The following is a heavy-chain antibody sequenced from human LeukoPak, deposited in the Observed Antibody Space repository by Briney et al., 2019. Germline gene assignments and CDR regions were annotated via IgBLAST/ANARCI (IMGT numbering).Heavy chain of an antibody. V-gene: IGHV3-30*04. J-gene: IGHJ6*03. Sequence: AGRSLRLSCAASGFTFSSYAMHWVRQAPGKGLEWVAVISYDGSNKYYADSVKGRFTISRDNSKNTLYLQMNSLRAEDTAVYYCARNWDYMDVWGKGTTVTVSS. CDR2: ISYDGSNK. CDR1: GFTFSSYA. D-gene: IGHD7-27*01. CDR3: ARNWDYMDV.